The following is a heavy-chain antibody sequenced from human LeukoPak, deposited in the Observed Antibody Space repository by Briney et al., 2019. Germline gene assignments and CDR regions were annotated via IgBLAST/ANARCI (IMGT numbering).Heavy chain of an antibody. CDR3: ARVRRYLGGIVVVPASPGRFDP. D-gene: IGHD2-2*01. CDR2: INHSGST. V-gene: IGHV4-34*01. Sequence: KPSETLSLTCAVSGGSFSGYYWSWIRQPPGKGLEWIGAINHSGSTNYNPSLKSRVTISVDTSKNQFSLKLSSVTAADTAVYYCARVRRYLGGIVVVPASPGRFDPWGQGTLVTVSS. J-gene: IGHJ5*02. CDR1: GGSFSGYY.